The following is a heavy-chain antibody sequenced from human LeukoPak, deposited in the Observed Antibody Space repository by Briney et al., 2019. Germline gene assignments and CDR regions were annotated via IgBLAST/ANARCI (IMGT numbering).Heavy chain of an antibody. D-gene: IGHD2-2*01. CDR3: ASRSSTSSPPYYYYGMDV. J-gene: IGHJ6*02. Sequence: ASVKVSCKAPGGTFSSYAISWVRQAPGEALEWKGGIIPIVGTANYAQKFQGRVTITADESTSTAYMELSSLRSEDTAVYYCASRSSTSSPPYYYYGMDVWGQGTTVTVSS. V-gene: IGHV1-69*13. CDR2: IIPIVGTA. CDR1: GGTFSSYA.